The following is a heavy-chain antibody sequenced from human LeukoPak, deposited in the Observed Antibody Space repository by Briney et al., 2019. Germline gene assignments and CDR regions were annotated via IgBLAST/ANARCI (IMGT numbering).Heavy chain of an antibody. D-gene: IGHD4-17*01. CDR1: GFTFSSYA. CDR3: AKVAMTTVTVYFDY. V-gene: IGHV3-23*01. CDR2: NSVSGTGT. J-gene: IGHJ4*02. Sequence: GGSLRLSCTASGFTFSSYAMNWVRQAPGKGLEWVSANSVSGTGTYYADSVKGRFTISRDNSKNTLYLQMNGLRAEDTAVYYCAKVAMTTVTVYFDYWGQGTLVTVSS.